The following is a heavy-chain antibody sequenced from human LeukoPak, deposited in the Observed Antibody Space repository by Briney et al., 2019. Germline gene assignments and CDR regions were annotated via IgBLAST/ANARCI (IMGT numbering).Heavy chain of an antibody. Sequence: GGSLRLSCAASGFRFSNFWMSRVRQAPGKGLEWVANIKQDGSEEYYVDSVKGRFTISRDNAKNSLYLQMNSLRAEDTAVYYCARGQWLPKYYFDCWGQGTLVTVSS. J-gene: IGHJ4*02. V-gene: IGHV3-7*01. D-gene: IGHD6-19*01. CDR3: ARGQWLPKYYFDC. CDR2: IKQDGSEE. CDR1: GFRFSNFW.